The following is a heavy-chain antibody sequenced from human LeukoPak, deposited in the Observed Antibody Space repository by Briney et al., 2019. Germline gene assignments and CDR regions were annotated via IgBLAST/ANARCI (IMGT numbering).Heavy chain of an antibody. Sequence: SETLSLTCTVSGGSISSGDYYWSWSRQPPGKGLEWIGYIYYTGSTYYNPSLKSRVTISVDTSKNQFSLKLSSVTAADTAVYYCAGVIVQSGYYPFDYWGQGTLVTVSS. V-gene: IGHV4-30-4*01. J-gene: IGHJ4*02. CDR1: GGSISSGDYY. CDR3: AGVIVQSGYYPFDY. D-gene: IGHD3-9*01. CDR2: IYYTGST.